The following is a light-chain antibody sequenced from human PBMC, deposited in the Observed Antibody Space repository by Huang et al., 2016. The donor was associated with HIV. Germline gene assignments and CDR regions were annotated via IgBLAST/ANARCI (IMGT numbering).Light chain of an antibody. CDR3: MQALQTLIT. Sequence: DIVMTQSPVSLSVSPGEPASISCRSSQSRLHSDGYNYVDWYVQKPGQSPQVLVYLGSLRASGVPDRFSGSGSGTDFTLMISRVESEDVGIYHCMQALQTLITFGQGTRLEIK. V-gene: IGKV2-28*01. CDR2: LGS. CDR1: QSRLHSDGYNY. J-gene: IGKJ5*01.